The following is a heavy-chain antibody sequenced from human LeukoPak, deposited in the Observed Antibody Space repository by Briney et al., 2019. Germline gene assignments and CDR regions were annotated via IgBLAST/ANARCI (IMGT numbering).Heavy chain of an antibody. CDR3: AKEQRGYSGYMVGSCFDP. D-gene: IGHD5-12*01. V-gene: IGHV3-23*01. J-gene: IGHJ5*02. CDR1: GFTFGSYS. Sequence: PGGSLRLSCAVSGFTFGSYSMSWVRQAPGKGLGWVLSISGSVSRTDYAASVKGRFTISRDNSKKTLYLQMNSLRAEDTALYYCAKEQRGYSGYMVGSCFDPWGQGTLVTVSS. CDR2: ISGSVSRT.